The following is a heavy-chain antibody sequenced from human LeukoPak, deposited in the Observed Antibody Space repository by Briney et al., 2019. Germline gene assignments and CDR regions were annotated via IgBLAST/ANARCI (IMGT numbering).Heavy chain of an antibody. J-gene: IGHJ6*02. Sequence: PGGSLRLSCAASGFTVSSAYMSWVRQAPGKGLEWVSVIYSDGSTYHADSVKGRFTLSRDKPKNTLYLQMNSLRAEDTAVYYCAREKYNNYYYYGMDVWGQGTTVTVSS. CDR1: GFTVSSAY. CDR2: IYSDGST. CDR3: AREKYNNYYYYGMDV. D-gene: IGHD1-14*01. V-gene: IGHV3-66*01.